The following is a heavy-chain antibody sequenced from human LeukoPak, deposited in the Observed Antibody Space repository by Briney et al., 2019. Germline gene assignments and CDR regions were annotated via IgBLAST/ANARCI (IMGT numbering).Heavy chain of an antibody. J-gene: IGHJ4*02. D-gene: IGHD3/OR15-3a*01. CDR1: DGSITNYD. CDR3: VRHDGMILPV. CDR2: VHYSGTA. Sequence: SETLSLTCSVSDGSITNYDWSWVRQPPGKGLEFIGHVHYSGTANYNPSLRSRVTISIDTSKKHFFLKLKSVTAADTAVYYCVRHDGMILPVWGQGTLVTVSS. V-gene: IGHV4-59*08.